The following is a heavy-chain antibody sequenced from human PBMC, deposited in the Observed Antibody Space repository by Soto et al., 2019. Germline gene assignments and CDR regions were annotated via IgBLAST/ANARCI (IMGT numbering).Heavy chain of an antibody. V-gene: IGHV3-23*01. J-gene: IGHJ5*02. CDR3: AKAPFDDYVFGNWFDP. Sequence: PGGSLRLSCAASGFTFSSYAMSWVRQAPGKGLEWVSAISGSGGSTYYADSVKGRFTISRDNSKNTLYLQMNSLRAEDTAVYYCAKAPFDDYVFGNWFDPWGQGTLVTVSS. D-gene: IGHD3-16*01. CDR2: ISGSGGST. CDR1: GFTFSSYA.